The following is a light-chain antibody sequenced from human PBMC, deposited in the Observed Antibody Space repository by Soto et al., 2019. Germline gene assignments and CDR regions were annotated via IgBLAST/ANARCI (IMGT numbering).Light chain of an antibody. CDR3: QQRSNWPLT. Sequence: EIVLKQSPATLSLSPGERATLSCRASQSVSSYLAWYPQKPGQAPRLLIYDASNRATGIPARFSGSGSGTDFTLPISSLEPEDFAVYYCQQRSNWPLTFGGGTKVEIK. V-gene: IGKV3-11*01. CDR2: DAS. J-gene: IGKJ4*01. CDR1: QSVSSY.